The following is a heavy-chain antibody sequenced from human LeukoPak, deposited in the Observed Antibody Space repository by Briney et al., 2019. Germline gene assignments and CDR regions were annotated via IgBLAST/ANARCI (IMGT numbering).Heavy chain of an antibody. D-gene: IGHD4-11*01. V-gene: IGHV3-30*04. CDR2: ISYDGSNK. CDR3: ARDNYGLDY. Sequence: GGSLRLSCAASGFTFSNYAMHWVRQTPGKGLEWVAVISYDGSNKYYADSVKGRFTISRDNSKNTLYLQMNSLRAEDTAVYYCARDNYGLDYWGQGTLATVSS. CDR1: GFTFSNYA. J-gene: IGHJ4*02.